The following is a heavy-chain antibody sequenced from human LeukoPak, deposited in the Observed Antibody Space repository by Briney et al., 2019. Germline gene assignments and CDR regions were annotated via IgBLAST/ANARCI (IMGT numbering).Heavy chain of an antibody. CDR1: GGSINSYY. Sequence: PSETLSLTCTVSGGSINSYYWSWIRQPPGKGLEWIGYIYYSGSTNYNPSLKSRVTISVDTSKNQFSLKLSSVTAADTAVYYCAREILGDSSGYSVNWFDPWGQGTLVTVSS. CDR3: AREILGDSSGYSVNWFDP. V-gene: IGHV4-59*01. J-gene: IGHJ5*02. D-gene: IGHD3-22*01. CDR2: IYYSGST.